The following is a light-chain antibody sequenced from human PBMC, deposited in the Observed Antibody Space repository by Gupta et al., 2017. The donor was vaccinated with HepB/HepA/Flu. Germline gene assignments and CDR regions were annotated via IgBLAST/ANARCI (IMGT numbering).Light chain of an antibody. CDR3: AAWDDSLNGRYV. J-gene: IGLJ1*01. V-gene: IGLV1-44*01. Sequence: QSVLTQPPSASGTPGQRVTISCSGRSSNIGSNPVNWYQQLPGTAPKLLIYDNNQRPSGGPDRFSGSKSGTSASLAISGLQSEDEADYFCAAWDDSLNGRYVFGTGTKVTVL. CDR2: DNN. CDR1: SSNIGSNP.